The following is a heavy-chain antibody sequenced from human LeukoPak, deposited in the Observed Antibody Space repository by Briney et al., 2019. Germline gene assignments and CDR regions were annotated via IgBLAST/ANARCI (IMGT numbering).Heavy chain of an antibody. V-gene: IGHV3-21*01. CDR3: ARDEYGRSSRDGAFDM. CDR1: GFTFSSYC. Sequence: GGTLTLSCAASGFTFSSYCMTWFRQAPGKGLEWVSSISISSSYIYYADPVKGRFTISRDIRKNSNYLKMNSLRAEDTAVYYCARDEYGRSSRDGAFDMWGQGTMVTVSS. CDR2: ISISSSYI. J-gene: IGHJ3*02. D-gene: IGHD4/OR15-4a*01.